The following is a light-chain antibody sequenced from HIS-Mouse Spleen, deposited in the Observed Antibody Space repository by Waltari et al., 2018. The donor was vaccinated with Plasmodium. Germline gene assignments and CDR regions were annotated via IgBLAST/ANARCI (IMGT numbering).Light chain of an antibody. CDR3: QQYNNWSFT. Sequence: DIVLTHSPATLSVSPGERATLSCRASQSVSSNLAWYHQKPGQAPRLLIYGASTRATGIPARFSGSGSGTEFTLTISSLQSEDFAVYYCQQYNNWSFTFGPGTKVDIK. J-gene: IGKJ3*01. CDR1: QSVSSN. V-gene: IGKV3-15*01. CDR2: GAS.